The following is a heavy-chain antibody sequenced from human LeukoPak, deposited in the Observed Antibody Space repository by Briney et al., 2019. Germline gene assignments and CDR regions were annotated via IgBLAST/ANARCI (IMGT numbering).Heavy chain of an antibody. CDR1: GFTFSSYA. Sequence: GGSLRLSCAVSGFTFSSYAMTWVRQAPGKGLEWVSSITNSGRSTYYADSVKGRFTISRDNSKNTLYLQMNSLRAEDTAVYYCAKDGAAYSSGWPPNYWGQGTLVTVSS. V-gene: IGHV3-23*01. D-gene: IGHD6-19*01. J-gene: IGHJ4*02. CDR2: ITNSGRST. CDR3: AKDGAAYSSGWPPNY.